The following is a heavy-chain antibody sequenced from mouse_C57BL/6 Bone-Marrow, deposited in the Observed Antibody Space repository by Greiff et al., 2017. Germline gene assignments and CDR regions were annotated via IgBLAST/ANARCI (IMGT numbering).Heavy chain of an antibody. CDR3: ASQAWCAY. J-gene: IGHJ3*01. V-gene: IGHV5-9*01. CDR1: GFTFSSYT. CDR2: ISGGGGNT. Sequence: DVKLVESGGGLVKPGGSLKLSCAASGFTFSSYTMSWVRQTPEKRLEWVATISGGGGNTYYPDSVKGRFTISRDNAKNTLYLQMSSLRSEDTALYYCASQAWCAYWGQGTLVTVSA.